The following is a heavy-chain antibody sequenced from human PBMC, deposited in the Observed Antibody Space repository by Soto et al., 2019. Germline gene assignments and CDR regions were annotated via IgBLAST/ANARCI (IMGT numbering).Heavy chain of an antibody. Sequence: QVQLVESGGGVVQPGRSLRLSCAASGFTVNDYGMHWVRQAPGKGLEWVAILAHDGRTTYFGDSVRGRFIVSRDESENTLYLQMDNLRTDDTAIYYCARDWGSRGWYNWFDPWGQGILVTVSS. CDR3: ARDWGSRGWYNWFDP. J-gene: IGHJ5*02. CDR1: GFTVNDYG. D-gene: IGHD6-19*01. CDR2: LAHDGRTT. V-gene: IGHV3-30*03.